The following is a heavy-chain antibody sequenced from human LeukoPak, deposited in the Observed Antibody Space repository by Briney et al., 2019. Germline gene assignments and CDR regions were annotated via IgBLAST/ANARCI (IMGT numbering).Heavy chain of an antibody. D-gene: IGHD3-10*01. CDR2: FVTEDGET. V-gene: IGHV1-24*01. CDR1: GYTLTELS. J-gene: IGHJ3*02. Sequence: ASVKVSCKVSGYTLTELSMHWVRQAPGKGLEWMGGFVTEDGETIYAQKFQGIVTMTEDTSTDTAYMELSSLRSEDTAVYYCATGGVTMVRGVITPRNDAFDIWGQGTMVTVSS. CDR3: ATGGVTMVRGVITPRNDAFDI.